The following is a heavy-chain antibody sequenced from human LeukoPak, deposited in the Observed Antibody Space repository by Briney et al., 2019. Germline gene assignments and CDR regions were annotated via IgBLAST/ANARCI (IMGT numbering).Heavy chain of an antibody. V-gene: IGHV4-34*01. CDR1: GGSISSYY. CDR2: INHSGST. J-gene: IGHJ6*02. Sequence: RTSETLSLTCTVSGGSISSYYWSWIRQPPGKGLEWIGEINHSGSTNYNPSLKSRVTISVDTSKNQFSLKLSSVTAADTAVYYCARDGWYQLLQPYYYGMDVWGQGTTVTVSS. CDR3: ARDGWYQLLQPYYYGMDV. D-gene: IGHD2-2*01.